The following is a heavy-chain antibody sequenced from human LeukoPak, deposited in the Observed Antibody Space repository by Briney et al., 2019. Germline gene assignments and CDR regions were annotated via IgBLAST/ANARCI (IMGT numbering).Heavy chain of an antibody. J-gene: IGHJ2*01. V-gene: IGHV3-23*01. D-gene: IGHD3-3*01. CDR1: QFKFNNYG. CDR2: ITGSGGST. Sequence: GGSLRLSCATSQFKFNNYGMTWVRQAPGKGLEWVSSITGSGGSTQYADSVKGRFTISRDNSKNTLYLQMNSLRAEDTAVYYCAKDRTIFGVVPPWVAWYFDLWGRGTLVTVSS. CDR3: AKDRTIFGVVPPWVAWYFDL.